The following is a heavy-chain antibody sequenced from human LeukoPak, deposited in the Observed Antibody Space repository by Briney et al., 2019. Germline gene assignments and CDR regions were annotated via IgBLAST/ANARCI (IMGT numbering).Heavy chain of an antibody. J-gene: IGHJ4*02. CDR3: ARDRDWLPLDY. V-gene: IGHV3-74*01. CDR1: GFTFSTYW. Sequence: GGSLRLSCAASGFTFSTYWMHWVRQAPGKGLEWVSGISWNSGSIGYADSVKGRFTISRDNAKNMLYLQMNSLRADDTAVYYCARDRDWLPLDYWGQGTLVTVSS. CDR2: ISWNSGSI. D-gene: IGHD3/OR15-3a*01.